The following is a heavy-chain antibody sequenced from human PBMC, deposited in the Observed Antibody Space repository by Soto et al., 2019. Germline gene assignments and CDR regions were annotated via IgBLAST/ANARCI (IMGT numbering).Heavy chain of an antibody. J-gene: IGHJ4*02. CDR3: ARVADYYGSGSYYNEIDY. CDR1: GYTFTSYG. D-gene: IGHD3-10*01. Sequence: QVQLVQSGAEVKKPGASVKVSCKASGYTFTSYGISWVRQAPGQGLEWMGWFSAYNGNTNYAQKLQGRVTMTTDTSTSTAYMELRSLRSDDTAVYYCARVADYYGSGSYYNEIDYWGQGTLVTVSS. V-gene: IGHV1-18*01. CDR2: FSAYNGNT.